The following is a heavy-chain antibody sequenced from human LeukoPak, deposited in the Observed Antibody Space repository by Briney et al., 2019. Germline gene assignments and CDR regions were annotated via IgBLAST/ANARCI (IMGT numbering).Heavy chain of an antibody. CDR2: IIPIFGTA. J-gene: IGHJ6*03. CDR1: GGTFSSYA. CDR3: ARGRDTPFGTYYYYYMDV. V-gene: IGHV1-69*13. D-gene: IGHD5-18*01. Sequence: ASVNVSCKASGGTFSSYAISWVRQAPGQGLEWMGGIIPIFGTANYAQKFQGRVTITADESTSTAYMELSSLRSEDTAVYYCARGRDTPFGTYYYYYMDVWGKGTTVTVSS.